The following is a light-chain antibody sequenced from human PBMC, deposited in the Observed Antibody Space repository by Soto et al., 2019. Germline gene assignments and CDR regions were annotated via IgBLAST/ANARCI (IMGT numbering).Light chain of an antibody. J-gene: IGLJ2*01. CDR3: STWDATLNAVI. CDR2: SNN. Sequence: QSALTQPPSVSGTPGQRVTISCSGSSSNIGSHNVVWYQHLPGAAPKFLMYSNNQRPSGVPDRFSGSKSGTSASLAISGLQSDDEAEYYCSTWDATLNAVIVGVGTKVTV. V-gene: IGLV1-44*01. CDR1: SSNIGSHN.